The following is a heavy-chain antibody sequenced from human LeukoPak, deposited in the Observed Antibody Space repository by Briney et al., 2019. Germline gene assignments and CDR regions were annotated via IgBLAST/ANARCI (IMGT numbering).Heavy chain of an antibody. J-gene: IGHJ6*02. CDR3: ARGPRTIFGVVIIKDYYYYGMDV. CDR1: GGTFISYA. D-gene: IGHD3-3*01. V-gene: IGHV1-69*01. Sequence: AASVKVSCKASGGTFISYAISWVRQAPGQGLEWMGGIIPIFGTANYAQKFQGRVTITADESTSTAYMELSSLRSEDTAVYYCARGPRTIFGVVIIKDYYYYGMDVWGQGTTVTVSS. CDR2: IIPIFGTA.